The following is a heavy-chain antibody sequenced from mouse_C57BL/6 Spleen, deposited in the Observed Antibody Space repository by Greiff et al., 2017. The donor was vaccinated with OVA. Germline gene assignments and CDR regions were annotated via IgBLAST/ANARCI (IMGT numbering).Heavy chain of an antibody. CDR2: ISSGSSTI. J-gene: IGHJ2*01. Sequence: DVKLVESGGGLVKPGGSLKLSCAASGFTFSDYGMHWVRQAPEKGLEWVAYISSGSSTIYYADTVKGRFTISRDNAKNTLFLQMTSLGSEDTAMYYCERGALGRFDDWGKGTTLTVSS. V-gene: IGHV5-17*01. CDR1: GFTFSDYG. D-gene: IGHD4-1*01. CDR3: ERGALGRFDD.